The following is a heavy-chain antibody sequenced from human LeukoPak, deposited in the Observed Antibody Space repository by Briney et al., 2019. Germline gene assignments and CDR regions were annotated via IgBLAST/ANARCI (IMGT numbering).Heavy chain of an antibody. Sequence: GGSLRLSCAASGFPFNSYALNWVRQAPGKGLQWVSFISGGGGTTDYADSVKGRFTISRDNSKKMLYLQMNSLRAEDTAVYYCAKVHTSGWSRTSYSFDSWGQGTLVTVSS. CDR1: GFPFNSYA. J-gene: IGHJ4*02. CDR3: AKVHTSGWSRTSYSFDS. D-gene: IGHD6-19*01. V-gene: IGHV3-23*01. CDR2: ISGGGGTT.